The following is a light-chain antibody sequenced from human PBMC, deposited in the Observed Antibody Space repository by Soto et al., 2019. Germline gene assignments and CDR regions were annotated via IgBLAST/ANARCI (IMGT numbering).Light chain of an antibody. V-gene: IGKV2-28*01. J-gene: IGKJ5*01. CDR1: QSLLHFNGYNY. CDR3: MQALQTPIT. Sequence: DIVMTQSPLSLPVTPGEPASISCRSSQSLLHFNGYNYLNWYLQKPGQSPQLLIHLGSNRASWVPDRFSGSGSGTDFTLKISRLEPEDVGVYYCMQALQTPITFGQGSRLEIK. CDR2: LGS.